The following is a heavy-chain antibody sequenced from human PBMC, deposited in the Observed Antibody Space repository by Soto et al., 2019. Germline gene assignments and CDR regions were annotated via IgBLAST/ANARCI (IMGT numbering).Heavy chain of an antibody. V-gene: IGHV1-46*03. CDR3: ARDRGVMITFGGVIASSYYFVY. CDR2: INPSGGST. Sequence: ASVKVSCKASGYTFTSYYMHWVRQAPGQGLEWMGIINPSGGSTSYAQKFQGRVTMTRDTSTSTVYMELSSLRSEDTAVYYCARDRGVMITFGGVIASSYYFVYWGQGTMVTVSS. CDR1: GYTFTSYY. D-gene: IGHD3-16*02. J-gene: IGHJ4*02.